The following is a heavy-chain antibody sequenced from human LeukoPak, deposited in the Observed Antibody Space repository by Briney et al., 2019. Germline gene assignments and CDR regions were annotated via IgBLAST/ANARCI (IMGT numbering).Heavy chain of an antibody. CDR3: AGSLGAALYYFDY. D-gene: IGHD1-26*01. J-gene: IGHJ4*02. CDR2: ISGSGGST. Sequence: GGSLRLSCAASGFTFSPYAMNWVRQAPGKGLEWVSAISGSGGSTYYADSVKGRFTISRDNSKNTLYLQMNSLRAEDTAVYYCAGSLGAALYYFDYWGQGTLVTVSS. V-gene: IGHV3-23*01. CDR1: GFTFSPYA.